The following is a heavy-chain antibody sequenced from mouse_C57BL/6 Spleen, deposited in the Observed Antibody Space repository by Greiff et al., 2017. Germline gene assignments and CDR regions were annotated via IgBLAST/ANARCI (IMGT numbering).Heavy chain of an antibody. J-gene: IGHJ2*01. CDR1: GYTFTSYW. Sequence: VKLKQPGAELVKPGASVKVSCKASGYTFTSYWMHWVKQRPGQGLEWIGRIDPSDSDTNYNQKFKGKATLTVDKSSSTAYMQLSSLTSEDSAVYYCAIYDDSPYYFDDWGQGTTLTVSS. D-gene: IGHD2-3*01. V-gene: IGHV1-74*01. CDR2: IDPSDSDT. CDR3: AIYDDSPYYFDD.